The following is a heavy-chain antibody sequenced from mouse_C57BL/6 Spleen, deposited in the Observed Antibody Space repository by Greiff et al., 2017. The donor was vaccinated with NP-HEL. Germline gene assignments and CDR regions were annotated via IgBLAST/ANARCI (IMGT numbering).Heavy chain of an antibody. CDR1: GYTFTSYW. J-gene: IGHJ4*01. Sequence: QVQLQQSGAELVKPGASVKMSCKASGYTFTSYWITWVKQRPGQGLEWIGDIYPGSGSTNYNEKFKSKATLTVDTSSSTAYMQLSSLTSEDSAVYYCARLEYYSNLYAMDYWGQGTSVTVSS. D-gene: IGHD2-5*01. CDR3: ARLEYYSNLYAMDY. V-gene: IGHV1-55*01. CDR2: IYPGSGST.